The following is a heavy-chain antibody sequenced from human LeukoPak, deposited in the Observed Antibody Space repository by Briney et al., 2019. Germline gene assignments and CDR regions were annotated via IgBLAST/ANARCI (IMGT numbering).Heavy chain of an antibody. J-gene: IGHJ5*02. CDR3: GRGGLSSAAAVQYNWFDP. D-gene: IGHD6-13*01. Sequence: PSETLSLTCTVSGGSISSGDYYWSWIRRPPGKGLEWIGYIYYSGSTYYNPSLKSRVTISVDTSKNQFSLKLSSVTAADTAVYYCGRGGLSSAAAVQYNWFDPWGQGTLVTVSS. CDR2: IYYSGST. V-gene: IGHV4-30-4*01. CDR1: GGSISSGDYY.